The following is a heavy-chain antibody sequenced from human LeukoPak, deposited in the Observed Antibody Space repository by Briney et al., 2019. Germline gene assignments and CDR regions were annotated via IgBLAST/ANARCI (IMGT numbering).Heavy chain of an antibody. V-gene: IGHV1-2*02. CDR3: ARGGETHYYYYGMDV. D-gene: IGHD3-10*01. CDR1: GYTFTGYY. J-gene: IGHJ6*02. Sequence: APVKVSCKASGYTFTGYYMHWVRQAPGQGLEWMGWINPNSGGTNYAQKFQGRVTMTRDTSISTAYMELSRLRSDDTAVYYCARGGETHYYYYGMDVWGQGTTVTVSS. CDR2: INPNSGGT.